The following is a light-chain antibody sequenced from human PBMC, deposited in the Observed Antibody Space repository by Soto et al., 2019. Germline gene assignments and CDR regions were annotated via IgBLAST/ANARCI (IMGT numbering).Light chain of an antibody. J-gene: IGKJ5*01. V-gene: IGKV2-28*01. CDR3: MQARQTPNT. CDR1: QSLLHSNGYNY. Sequence: IVMTQSPLSLPVTPGEPASISCSSSQSLLHSNGYNYLDWYLQKPGQSPQLLIYLGSNRASGVPDRFSGSGSGTDFTLNISRVEAEHVGVYSCMQARQTPNTFGQGTRLEIK. CDR2: LGS.